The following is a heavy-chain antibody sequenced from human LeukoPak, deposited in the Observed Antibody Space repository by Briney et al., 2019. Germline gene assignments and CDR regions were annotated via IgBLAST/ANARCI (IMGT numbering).Heavy chain of an antibody. CDR3: ARAVKGVAYYFDY. Sequence: PSGTLSLTCAVSGGSISSSNWWSWVRQPPGKGLEWIGEIYHSGSTNYNPSLKSRVTISVDKSKNQFSLKLSSVTAADTAVYYCARAVKGVAYYFDYWGQGTLVTVSS. CDR1: GGSISSSNW. CDR2: IYHSGST. V-gene: IGHV4-4*02. J-gene: IGHJ4*02. D-gene: IGHD2-15*01.